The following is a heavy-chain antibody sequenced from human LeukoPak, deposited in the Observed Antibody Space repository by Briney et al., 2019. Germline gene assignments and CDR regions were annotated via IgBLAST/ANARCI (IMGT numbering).Heavy chain of an antibody. D-gene: IGHD5-12*01. CDR1: GGSISNSIYY. CDR3: ATDKGYRYY. Sequence: SETLSLTCTVSGGSISNSIYYWGWIRQPPGKGLEWVGHISDSGSANYNPSLKSRVTISGDTSKNQVSLNLGSVTAADTAVYYCATDKGYRYYWGQGTLVTVSS. CDR2: ISDSGSA. J-gene: IGHJ4*02. V-gene: IGHV4-61*01.